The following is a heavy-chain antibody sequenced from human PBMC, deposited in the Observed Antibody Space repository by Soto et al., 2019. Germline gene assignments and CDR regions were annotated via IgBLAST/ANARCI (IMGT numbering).Heavy chain of an antibody. J-gene: IGHJ4*02. V-gene: IGHV4-4*02. CDR3: AREGDRSSGDIDH. CDR2: ISHSGST. Sequence: QVQLQESAPGLLQPSGTLSLTCAVSGGSISSSNWWSSVSLPPGKGPEWIAEISHSGSTNYNPALKSGATLSLDKSRNQFSLKVSSVTAAGTAVYYFAREGDRSSGDIDHWGQGTLVTVSS. D-gene: IGHD6-13*01. CDR1: GGSISSSNW.